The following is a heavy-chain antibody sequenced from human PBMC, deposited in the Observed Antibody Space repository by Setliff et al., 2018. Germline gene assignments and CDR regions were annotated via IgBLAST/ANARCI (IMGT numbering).Heavy chain of an antibody. Sequence: SETLSLTCTVSGDSISDYYWTWIRQPPGKGLEWIGYIYYSGTTNYNPSLRSRVTMSIDTSKNQFSLKLSSATAADTAVYYCARALGSSSFPFDYWGQGTLVTVSS. CDR3: ARALGSSSFPFDY. D-gene: IGHD6-13*01. CDR1: GDSISDYY. V-gene: IGHV4-59*01. CDR2: IYYSGTT. J-gene: IGHJ4*02.